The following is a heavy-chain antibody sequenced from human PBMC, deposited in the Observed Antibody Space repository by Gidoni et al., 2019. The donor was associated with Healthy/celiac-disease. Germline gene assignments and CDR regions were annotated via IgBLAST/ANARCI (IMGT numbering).Heavy chain of an antibody. D-gene: IGHD2-8*01. CDR1: GFTFSSYS. J-gene: IGHJ6*02. Sequence: EVQLVESGGGLVKPGGSLRLSCAASGFTFSSYSMNWVRQAPGKGLEWVSSISSSSSYIYYADSVKGRFTISRDNAKNSLYLQMNSLRAEDTAVYYCARDAPSSDIVLMVYDESNYYYYGMDVWGQGTTVTVSS. V-gene: IGHV3-21*01. CDR2: ISSSSSYI. CDR3: ARDAPSSDIVLMVYDESNYYYYGMDV.